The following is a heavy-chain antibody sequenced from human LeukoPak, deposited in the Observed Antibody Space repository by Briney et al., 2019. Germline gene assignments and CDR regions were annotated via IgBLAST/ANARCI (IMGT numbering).Heavy chain of an antibody. CDR3: ARDWLRLGY. CDR1: GFTVSINY. Sequence: PGGSLRLSCAASGFTVSINYMSWVRQAPGKGLEWVSVIYSGGNTYYADSVKGRFTISRDNAKNSLHLQMNSLRAEDTAVYYCARDWLRLGYWGQGTLVTVSS. J-gene: IGHJ4*02. CDR2: IYSGGNT. V-gene: IGHV3-53*01. D-gene: IGHD5-12*01.